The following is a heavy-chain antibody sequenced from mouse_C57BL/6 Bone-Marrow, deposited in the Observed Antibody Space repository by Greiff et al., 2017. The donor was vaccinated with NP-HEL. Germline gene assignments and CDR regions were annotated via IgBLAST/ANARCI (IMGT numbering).Heavy chain of an antibody. CDR3: GRLGNWDGFAY. CDR1: GFSFNTYA. Sequence: EVKVVESGGGLVQPKGSLKLSCAASGFSFNTYAMNWVRQAPGKGLEWVARIRSKSNNYATYYADSVKDRFTISRDDSESMLYLQMNNLKTEDTAMYYCGRLGNWDGFAYWGQGTLVTVSA. J-gene: IGHJ3*01. V-gene: IGHV10-1*01. D-gene: IGHD4-1*01. CDR2: IRSKSNNYAT.